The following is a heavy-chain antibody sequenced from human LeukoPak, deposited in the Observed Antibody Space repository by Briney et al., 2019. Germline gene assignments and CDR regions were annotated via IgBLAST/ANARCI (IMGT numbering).Heavy chain of an antibody. V-gene: IGHV3-74*01. Sequence: PGGSLTLSCAVSGFTFSSYWMQWVRQAPGKGLVWVSRISPDGSTTTYADSVKGRFTISRDNAKNTLYLQMNSLRAEDTAVYYCARSSYWFDYWGQGTLVTVSS. CDR2: ISPDGSTT. CDR3: ARSSYWFDY. D-gene: IGHD6-6*01. J-gene: IGHJ5*01. CDR1: GFTFSSYW.